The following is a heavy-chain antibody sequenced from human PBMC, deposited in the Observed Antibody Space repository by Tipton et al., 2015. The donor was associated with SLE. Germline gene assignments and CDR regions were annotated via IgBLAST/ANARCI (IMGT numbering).Heavy chain of an antibody. CDR1: GGSISDSEFY. V-gene: IGHV4-39*07. CDR2: IYYSGST. J-gene: IGHJ4*02. D-gene: IGHD3-3*01. CDR3: ASGTLEWSHEPDY. Sequence: TLSLTCTVSGGSISDSEFYWGWIRQPPGKGLEWIGSIYYSGSTYYNPSLKSRVTISVDTSKNQFSLKLSSVTAADTAMFYCASGTLEWSHEPDYWGQGTLVTVSS.